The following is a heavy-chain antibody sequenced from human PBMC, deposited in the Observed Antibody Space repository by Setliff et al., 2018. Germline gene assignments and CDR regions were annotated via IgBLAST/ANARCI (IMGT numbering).Heavy chain of an antibody. V-gene: IGHV2-70*01. CDR1: GFSLSTSGMC. CDR3: ARILEYCSSTSCYTLDY. D-gene: IGHD2-2*02. J-gene: IGHJ4*02. CDR2: IYWDDDK. Sequence: SGPTLVNPTQTLTLTCTFSGFSLSTSGMCVSWIRQPPGKALEWLALIYWDDDKRYSTSLKTRLTISKDTSKNQVVLTMTNMDPVDTATYYCARILEYCSSTSCYTLDYWGQGTLVTVSS.